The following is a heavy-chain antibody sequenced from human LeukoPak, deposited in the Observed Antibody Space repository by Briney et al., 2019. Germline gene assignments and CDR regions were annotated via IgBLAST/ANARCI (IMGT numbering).Heavy chain of an antibody. CDR1: GGSISSGDYY. D-gene: IGHD2-8*01. CDR2: IYYSGST. V-gene: IGHV4-30-4*01. J-gene: IGHJ6*02. CDR3: ARGVLDYYYGMDV. Sequence: PSQTLSLTCTVSGGSISSGDYYGSWIRQPPGKGLEWIGYIYYSGSTYYNPSLKSRVTISVDTSKNQFSLKLSSVTAADTAVYYCARGVLDYYYGMDVWGQGTTVTVSS.